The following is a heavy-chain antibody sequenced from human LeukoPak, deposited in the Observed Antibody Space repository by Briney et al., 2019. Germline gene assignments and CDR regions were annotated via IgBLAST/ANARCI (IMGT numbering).Heavy chain of an antibody. D-gene: IGHD3-22*01. CDR1: GGSISSSSYY. CDR3: AVYYYDSSGYYYFDY. CDR2: IYYSGST. V-gene: IGHV4-39*01. J-gene: IGHJ4*02. Sequence: PSETLSLTCTVSGGSISSSSYYWGWIRQRPGKGLEWIGSIYYSGSTYYNPSLKSRVTISVDTSKNQFSLKLSSVTAADTAVYYCAVYYYDSSGYYYFDYWGQGTLVTVSS.